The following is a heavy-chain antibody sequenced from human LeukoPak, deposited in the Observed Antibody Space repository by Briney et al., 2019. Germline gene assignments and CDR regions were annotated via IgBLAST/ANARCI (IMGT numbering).Heavy chain of an antibody. V-gene: IGHV4-30-4*08. J-gene: IGHJ4*02. CDR3: ARVIDSSGPDY. Sequence: SQTLSPTCTVSGGSISSGDYYWSWIRQPPGKGLEWIGYIYYSGSTYYNPSLKSRVTISVDTSKYQFSLKLSSVTAADTAVYYCARVIDSSGPDYWGQGTLVTVSS. CDR1: GGSISSGDYY. CDR2: IYYSGST. D-gene: IGHD3-22*01.